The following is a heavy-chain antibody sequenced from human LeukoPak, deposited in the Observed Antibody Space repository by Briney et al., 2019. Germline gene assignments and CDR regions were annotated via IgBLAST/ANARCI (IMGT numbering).Heavy chain of an antibody. J-gene: IGHJ4*02. CDR1: GFTFSSYE. V-gene: IGHV3-48*03. Sequence: PGGSLRLSCAASGFTFSSYEMNWVRQAPGKGLEWVSYISSNGGTIYYVESLKGRFTISRDNAKNSLYLQMNSLRAEDTAVYDCARGGGWRHFDCWGQGTLVTVS. D-gene: IGHD6-19*01. CDR2: ISSNGGTI. CDR3: ARGGGWRHFDC.